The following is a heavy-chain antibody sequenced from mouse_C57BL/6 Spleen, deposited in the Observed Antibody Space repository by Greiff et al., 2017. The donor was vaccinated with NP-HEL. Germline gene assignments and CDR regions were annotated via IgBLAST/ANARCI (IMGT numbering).Heavy chain of an antibody. D-gene: IGHD1-1*01. V-gene: IGHV2-9-1*01. CDR3: ASHYYGSSPFAY. CDR1: GFSLTSYA. Sequence: VQLQESGPGLVAPSQSLSITCTVSGFSLTSYAISWVRQPPGKGLAWLGVIWTGGGTNYNSALKSRLSISKYNSKSQVFLKMNSLQTDDTARYYCASHYYGSSPFAYWGQGTLVTVSA. J-gene: IGHJ3*01. CDR2: IWTGGGT.